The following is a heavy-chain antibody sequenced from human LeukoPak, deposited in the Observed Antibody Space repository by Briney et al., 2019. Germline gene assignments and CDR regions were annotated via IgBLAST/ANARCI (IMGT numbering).Heavy chain of an antibody. CDR1: GGSISSSSYY. J-gene: IGHJ5*02. Sequence: SETPSLTCTVSGGSISSSSYYWGWIRQPPGKGLEWIGSIYYSGSTYYNPSLKSRVTISVDTSKNQFSLKLSSVTAADTAVYYCARDRQYSSSWYHSNWFDPWGQGTLVTVSS. CDR2: IYYSGST. V-gene: IGHV4-39*07. D-gene: IGHD6-13*01. CDR3: ARDRQYSSSWYHSNWFDP.